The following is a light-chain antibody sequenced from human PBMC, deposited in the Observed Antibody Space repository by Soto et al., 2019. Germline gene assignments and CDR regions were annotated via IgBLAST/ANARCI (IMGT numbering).Light chain of an antibody. J-gene: IGKJ4*01. CDR1: QGVGTS. Sequence: EVVLTQSPATLPLSPGERATLSCRASQGVGTSLAWYQQKPGQAPKLLIYEASNRATGIPARFSGSGSGTDFTLTISSLDPEDSAVYYCQDGSDWSPLTFGGGTKVDIK. CDR2: EAS. CDR3: QDGSDWSPLT. V-gene: IGKV3D-11*01.